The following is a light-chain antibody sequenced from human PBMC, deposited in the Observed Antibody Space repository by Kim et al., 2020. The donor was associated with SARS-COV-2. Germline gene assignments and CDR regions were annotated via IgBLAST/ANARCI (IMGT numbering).Light chain of an antibody. J-gene: IGKJ2*01. CDR2: WAS. Sequence: DIVMTQSPDSPAVSLGERATINCKSSQSVLSDSNNKNYLAWYQQKPGQPPKLLIYWASTRETGVPDRFSGSGSGTDFTLTISSLQAEDVAVYYCQQYYTSPFTFGPGTKLEI. V-gene: IGKV4-1*01. CDR3: QQYYTSPFT. CDR1: QSVLSDSNNKNY.